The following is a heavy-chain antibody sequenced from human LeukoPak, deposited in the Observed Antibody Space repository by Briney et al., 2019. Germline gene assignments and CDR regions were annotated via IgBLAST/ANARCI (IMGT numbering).Heavy chain of an antibody. CDR2: ISPYNGNT. J-gene: IGHJ3*02. CDR3: ARSDDSSGSAAFDI. V-gene: IGHV1-18*01. CDR1: GYTFSSYG. D-gene: IGHD3-22*01. Sequence: ASVKVSCKASGYTFSSYGISWVRQAPGQGLEWMGWISPYNGNTNNAQKLQGRVTMTTDTSTSTAYMELRSLRSDDTAVYYCARSDDSSGSAAFDIWGQGTMVTVSS.